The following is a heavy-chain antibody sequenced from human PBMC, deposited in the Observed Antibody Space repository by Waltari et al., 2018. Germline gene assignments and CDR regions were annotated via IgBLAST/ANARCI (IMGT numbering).Heavy chain of an antibody. CDR3: ARNYGSGSYLANWFDP. CDR2: IYTSGST. Sequence: QVQLQESGPGLVKPSQTVSLTCTVSGGSISSGSYYWSWIRQPAGKGLEWIGRIYTSGSTNYNPSLKSRVTISVDTSKNQFSLKLSSVTAADTAVYYCARNYGSGSYLANWFDPWGQGTLVTVSS. CDR1: GGSISSGSYY. D-gene: IGHD3-10*01. J-gene: IGHJ5*02. V-gene: IGHV4-61*02.